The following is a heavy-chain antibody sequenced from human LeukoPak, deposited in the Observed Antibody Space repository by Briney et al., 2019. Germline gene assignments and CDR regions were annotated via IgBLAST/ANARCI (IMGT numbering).Heavy chain of an antibody. J-gene: IGHJ4*02. CDR1: GGSISSFY. CDR3: ARRYSSASFFFHH. V-gene: IGHV4-4*07. CDR2: IYFSGST. Sequence: SEALSLTCTVSGGSISSFYWSWIRQPAGKGLEWIGRIYFSGSTNYNPSLKSRVTISVDTSKNQFSLRLSSVTAADTPVYYCARRYSSASFFFHHGCQGTLVTVSS. D-gene: IGHD2-2*01.